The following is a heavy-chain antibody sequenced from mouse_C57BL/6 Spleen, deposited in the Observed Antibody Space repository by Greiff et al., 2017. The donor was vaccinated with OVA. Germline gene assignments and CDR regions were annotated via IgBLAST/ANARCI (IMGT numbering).Heavy chain of an antibody. V-gene: IGHV5-16*01. D-gene: IGHD2-4*01. CDR1: GFTFSDYY. J-gene: IGHJ2*01. Sequence: EVQLVESEGGLVQPGSSMKLSCTASGFTFSDYYMAWVRQVPEKGLEWVANINYDGSSTYYLDSLKSRFIISRDNAKNILYLQMSSLKSEDTATYYCARDLRDYDGSYFDYWGQGTTLTVSS. CDR2: INYDGSST. CDR3: ARDLRDYDGSYFDY.